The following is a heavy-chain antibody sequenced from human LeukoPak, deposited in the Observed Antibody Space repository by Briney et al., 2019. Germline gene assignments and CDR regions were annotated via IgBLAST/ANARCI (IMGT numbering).Heavy chain of an antibody. D-gene: IGHD3-22*01. CDR2: IYYNGGT. V-gene: IGHV4-39*07. Sequence: SETLSLTCSVSGGSISSSSYYWGRIRQPPGKGLEWIGSIYYNGGTNYNSSLKSRVTISVDTSKNQFSLKLSSVTAADTAVYYCARDGTYDSSGYYGYGYYYYYMDVWGKGTTVTVSS. CDR1: GGSISSSSYY. J-gene: IGHJ6*03. CDR3: ARDGTYDSSGYYGYGYYYYYMDV.